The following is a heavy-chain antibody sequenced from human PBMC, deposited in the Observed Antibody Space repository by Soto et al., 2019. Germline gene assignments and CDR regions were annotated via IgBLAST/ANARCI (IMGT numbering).Heavy chain of an antibody. J-gene: IGHJ6*03. D-gene: IGHD6-13*01. CDR3: ARDRSIAAADYYYYMDV. Sequence: GSLRLSCAASGFTFSSYWMHWVRQAPGKGLVWVSRINSDGSSTSYADSVKGRFTISRDNAKNTLYLQMNSLRAEDTAVYYCARDRSIAAADYYYYMDVWGKGTTVTVSS. CDR2: INSDGSST. V-gene: IGHV3-74*01. CDR1: GFTFSSYW.